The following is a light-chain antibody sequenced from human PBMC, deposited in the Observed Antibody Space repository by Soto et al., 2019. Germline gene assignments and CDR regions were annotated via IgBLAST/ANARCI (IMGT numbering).Light chain of an antibody. CDR2: DAP. Sequence: DIQMTQSPSSLSASVGDRVTSTCRSMQSISSYLNWYQQQPGKAPKLLIYDAPSLQSGVPARFSGSGSGTDFTLTITSLQPEDFATYYCQQANSFPRTFGQGTKV. J-gene: IGKJ1*01. CDR3: QQANSFPRT. V-gene: IGKV1-39*01. CDR1: QSISSY.